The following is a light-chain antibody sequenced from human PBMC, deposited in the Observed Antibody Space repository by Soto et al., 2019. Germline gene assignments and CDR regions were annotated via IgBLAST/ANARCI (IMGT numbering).Light chain of an antibody. J-gene: IGLJ2*01. CDR1: SSTIGTNY. CDR2: END. Sequence: QSVLTQPPSVSAAPGQKVTISCSGSSSTIGTNYVSWYQHLPGTTPKLLINENDRRPSGIPDRFSGSKTGTSATLVITGLQTGDEAEYFCATWDTSLKGVVFGGGTTLTVL. CDR3: ATWDTSLKGVV. V-gene: IGLV1-51*01.